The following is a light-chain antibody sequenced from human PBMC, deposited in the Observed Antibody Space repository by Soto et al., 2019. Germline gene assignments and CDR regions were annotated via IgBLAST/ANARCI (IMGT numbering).Light chain of an antibody. V-gene: IGKV1-33*01. CDR1: KDIANY. Sequence: DIQMTQSPSSLSASVGDRLTITCQASKDIANYLNWYQQKPGTAPKLLIYDALNLQTGVPSRFSGSGSGTDFTFSISSLQPEDIGTYYCQQYDSLPLPFGQGTRLEIK. J-gene: IGKJ5*01. CDR3: QQYDSLPLP. CDR2: DAL.